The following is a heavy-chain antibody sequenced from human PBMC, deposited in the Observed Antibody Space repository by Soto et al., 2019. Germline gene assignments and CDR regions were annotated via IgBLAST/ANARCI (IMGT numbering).Heavy chain of an antibody. V-gene: IGHV4-39*01. Sequence: SETLSLTCTVSGGSISSGGYYWSWIRQHPGKGLEWIGSIDYSGSTYYNPSLKSRITTSVDTSKSQFSLKLSSVTAADTAVYYCASHPEGGYIDYWGLGTLVTVSS. D-gene: IGHD3-22*01. CDR1: GGSISSGGYY. CDR3: ASHPEGGYIDY. CDR2: IDYSGST. J-gene: IGHJ4*01.